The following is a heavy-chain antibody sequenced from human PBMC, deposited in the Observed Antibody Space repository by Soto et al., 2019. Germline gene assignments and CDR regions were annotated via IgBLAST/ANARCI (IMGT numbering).Heavy chain of an antibody. CDR1: AFTFTSSA. CDR3: ARGEMMGCVNVWDY. V-gene: IGHV1-69*13. CDR2: ISAIYGTA. J-gene: IGHJ4*02. Sequence: SSVKVSCKPSAFTFTSSAMRWVRQAPGQGLEWMGGISAIYGTANYAQKFQGRVTITADASTSTAYMELSSLRSEDTAVYYCARGEMMGCVNVWDYWGQGTLVTVSS. D-gene: IGHD3-16*01.